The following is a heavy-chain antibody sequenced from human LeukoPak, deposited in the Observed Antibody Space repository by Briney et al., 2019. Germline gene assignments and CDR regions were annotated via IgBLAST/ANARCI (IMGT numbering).Heavy chain of an antibody. CDR3: TRFSFGRNWFDP. CDR2: MYYSGST. V-gene: IGHV4-59*01. D-gene: IGHD3-10*01. Sequence: PSETLSLTCTVSGGSISSYYWSWIRQPPGKGLEWIGYMYYSGSTNYNPSLKSRVTISIDTSKSQFSLKLSSVTAADTAVYYCTRFSFGRNWFDPWGQGTLVTVSS. J-gene: IGHJ5*02. CDR1: GGSISSYY.